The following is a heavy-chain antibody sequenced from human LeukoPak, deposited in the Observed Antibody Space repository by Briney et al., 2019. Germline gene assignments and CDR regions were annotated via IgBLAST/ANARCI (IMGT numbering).Heavy chain of an antibody. J-gene: IGHJ5*02. CDR3: ARKRITMVRGAGNWFDP. V-gene: IGHV4-34*01. Sequence: SETLSLTCAVYGGSFSGYYWSWIRQPPGKGLEWIGEINHSGSTNYNPSLKSRVTTSVDTSKNQFSLKLSSVTAADTAVYYCARKRITMVRGAGNWFDPWGQGTLVTVSS. CDR2: INHSGST. CDR1: GGSFSGYY. D-gene: IGHD3-10*01.